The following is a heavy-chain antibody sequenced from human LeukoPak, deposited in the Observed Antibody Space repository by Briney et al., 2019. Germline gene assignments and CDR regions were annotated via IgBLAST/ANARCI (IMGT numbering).Heavy chain of an antibody. V-gene: IGHV3-21*06. CDR3: ASPDYFDSMGMPDY. CDR1: GFTFSIYS. Sequence: PGGSLRLSCAASGFTFSIYSMNWVRQAPGKGLEWVSSISSSSSHIYYADSVKGRFTISRDNAMNSLYLQMNSLRAEDTAVYYCASPDYFDSMGMPDYWGQGTLVTVSS. J-gene: IGHJ4*02. D-gene: IGHD3-22*01. CDR2: ISSSSSHI.